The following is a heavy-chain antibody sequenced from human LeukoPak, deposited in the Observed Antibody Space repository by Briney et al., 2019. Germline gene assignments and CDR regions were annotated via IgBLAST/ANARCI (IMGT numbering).Heavy chain of an antibody. D-gene: IGHD4-17*01. V-gene: IGHV3-74*01. Sequence: GGSLRLSCAAPGFTFSDYWMHWVRQAPGKGLVWVSRINSDGSSTSYADSVKGRFTISRDNAKNTLYLQMNSLRAEDAAVYYCAREEITVTDAFDMWGHGTRVTVSS. CDR3: AREEITVTDAFDM. CDR1: GFTFSDYW. CDR2: INSDGSST. J-gene: IGHJ3*02.